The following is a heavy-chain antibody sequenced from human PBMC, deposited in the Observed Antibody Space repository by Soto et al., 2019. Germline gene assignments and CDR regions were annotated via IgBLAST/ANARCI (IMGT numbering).Heavy chain of an antibody. J-gene: IGHJ6*02. V-gene: IGHV5-51*01. CDR2: IYPGDSDT. CDR3: ARRGSSGWYGYYYYGMDV. D-gene: IGHD6-19*01. Sequence: PGESLKISCKGSGYSFTSYWIGWVRQMLGKGLEWMGIIYPGDSDTRYSPSFQGQVTISADKSISTAYLQWSSLKASDTAMYYCARRGSSGWYGYYYYGMDVWGQGTTVTVSS. CDR1: GYSFTSYW.